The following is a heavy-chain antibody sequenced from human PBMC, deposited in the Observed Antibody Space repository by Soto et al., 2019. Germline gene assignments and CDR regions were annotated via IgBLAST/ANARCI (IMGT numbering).Heavy chain of an antibody. J-gene: IGHJ4*02. CDR2: LYYGGAT. CDR3: ARAFTAMGLFDY. Sequence: SETLSLTCTVSGGSISSYYWSWVRQPPGKGLEWIGYLYYGGATYTNPSLKSRVSISVDWSKNQFSLKLNSVTAADTAVYYCARAFTAMGLFDYWGPGTLVTVSS. V-gene: IGHV4-59*12. D-gene: IGHD5-18*01. CDR1: GGSISSYY.